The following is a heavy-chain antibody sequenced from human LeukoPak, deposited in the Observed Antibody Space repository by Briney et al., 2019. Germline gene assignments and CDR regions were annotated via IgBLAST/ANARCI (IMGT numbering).Heavy chain of an antibody. D-gene: IGHD2-15*01. J-gene: IGHJ4*02. V-gene: IGHV3-33*01. CDR3: AREPYIVVVVAATDY. CDR2: IWYNGSNK. Sequence: GGSLRLSCAASGFTFGSYAMHWVRQAPGKGLEWVAVIWYNGSNKYYADSVKGRFTISRDNSKNTLYLQMNSLRAEDTAVYYCAREPYIVVVVAATDYWGQGTLVTVSS. CDR1: GFTFGSYA.